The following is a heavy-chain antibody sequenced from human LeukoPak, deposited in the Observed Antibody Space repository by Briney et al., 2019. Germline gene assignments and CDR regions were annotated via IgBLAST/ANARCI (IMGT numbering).Heavy chain of an antibody. Sequence: SSETLSLTCNVSGGSISGYYWSWIRQPAGKGLEWIGRIYSSGTTNYNPSLKSRLTMSVDTSKNQFSLELSSVTAADTAVYFCARGGGRQLATSHSYFDYWGQGILVPVSS. V-gene: IGHV4-4*07. CDR3: ARGGGRQLATSHSYFDY. D-gene: IGHD2-15*01. J-gene: IGHJ4*02. CDR2: IYSSGTT. CDR1: GGSISGYY.